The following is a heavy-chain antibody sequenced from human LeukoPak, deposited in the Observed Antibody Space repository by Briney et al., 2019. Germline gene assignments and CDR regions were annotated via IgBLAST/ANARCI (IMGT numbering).Heavy chain of an antibody. V-gene: IGHV5-51*01. Sequence: PGESLRISCKGSGYSFTSYWIAWVRQMPGKGLEWMGIIYPGDSGITYSPSFQGQVTISADKSISTAYLQWRSLKASDTAIYYCARQNDFRLDYWGQGTLVTVSS. J-gene: IGHJ4*02. CDR3: ARQNDFRLDY. D-gene: IGHD3-3*01. CDR1: GYSFTSYW. CDR2: IYPGDSGI.